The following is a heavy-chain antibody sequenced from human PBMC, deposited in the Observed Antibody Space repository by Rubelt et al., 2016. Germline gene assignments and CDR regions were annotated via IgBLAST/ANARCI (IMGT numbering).Heavy chain of an antibody. J-gene: IGHJ4*02. CDR1: GFTFSSYA. D-gene: IGHD4/OR15-4a*01. CDR2: ISGGGGST. V-gene: IGHV3-23*04. CDR3: AKNNEVLPDWVDY. Sequence: EVQLVESGGGLVQPGGSLKLSCAASGFTFSSYAMSWVRQAPGKGLEWVSAISGGGGSTYYADSVKGRFTISRDNSKNTLYLQMNSLRAEATAVYYCAKNNEVLPDWVDYWGQGTLVTVSS.